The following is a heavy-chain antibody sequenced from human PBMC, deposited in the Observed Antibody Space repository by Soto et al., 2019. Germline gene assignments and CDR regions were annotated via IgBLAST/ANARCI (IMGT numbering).Heavy chain of an antibody. CDR1: GGSISSYY. D-gene: IGHD3-3*01. CDR2: IYYSGST. J-gene: IGHJ5*02. Sequence: QVQLQESGPGLVKPSETLSLTCTVSGGSISSYYWSWIRQPPGKGLEWIGYIYYSGSTNYNPSLKSRVTISVDTSKNQFSLKLSSVTAADTAVYYCARSTYDFWSGYHNWFDPWGQGTLVTVSS. V-gene: IGHV4-59*01. CDR3: ARSTYDFWSGYHNWFDP.